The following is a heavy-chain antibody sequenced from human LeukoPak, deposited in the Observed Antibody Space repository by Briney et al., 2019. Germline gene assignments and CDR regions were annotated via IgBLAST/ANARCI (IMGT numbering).Heavy chain of an antibody. J-gene: IGHJ4*02. CDR1: GFTFSSYA. CDR2: IRVSGNT. Sequence: GGSLRLSCAASGFTFSSYAMSWVRQGPGKGLEWVSAIRVSGNTYHADSVKGRFTISRDSYKNTLYLQMNSLRAEDAAVYYCAKAPVTTCSGAYCYPFDYWGQGTLVTVSS. V-gene: IGHV3-23*01. CDR3: AKAPVTTCSGAYCYPFDY. D-gene: IGHD2-15*01.